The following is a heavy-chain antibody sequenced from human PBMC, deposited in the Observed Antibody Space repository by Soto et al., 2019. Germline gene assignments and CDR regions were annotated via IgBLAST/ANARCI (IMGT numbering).Heavy chain of an antibody. CDR2: INPSGGST. D-gene: IGHD6-13*01. CDR3: AGTGGYSSSWPWFDP. J-gene: IGHJ5*02. CDR1: GYTFTSYY. V-gene: IGHV1-46*01. Sequence: ASVKVSCKASGYTFTSYYMHWVRQAPGQGLEWMGIINPSGGSTSYAQKFQGRVTMTGDTSTSTVYMELSSLRSEDTAVYYCAGTGGYSSSWPWFDPWGQGTLVTVSS.